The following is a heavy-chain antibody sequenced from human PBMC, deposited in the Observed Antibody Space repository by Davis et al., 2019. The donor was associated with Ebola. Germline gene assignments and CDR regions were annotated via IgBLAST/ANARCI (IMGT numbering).Heavy chain of an antibody. J-gene: IGHJ6*02. Sequence: SVKVSCKASGGTFYSYAISWVRQAPRQGLEWMGGIIPIFGTANYAQKFQGRVTITADKPTSTAYMELSSLRSEDTAVYYCAKSFGVVIMGYYGMDVWGQGTTVTVSS. CDR2: IIPIFGTA. V-gene: IGHV1-69*06. CDR1: GGTFYSYA. D-gene: IGHD3-3*01. CDR3: AKSFGVVIMGYYGMDV.